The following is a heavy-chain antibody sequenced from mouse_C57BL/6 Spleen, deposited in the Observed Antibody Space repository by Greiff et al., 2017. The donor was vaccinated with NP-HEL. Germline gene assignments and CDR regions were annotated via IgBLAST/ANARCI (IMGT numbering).Heavy chain of an antibody. D-gene: IGHD2-3*01. Sequence: QVQLQQSGPELVKPGASVKISCKASGYAFSSSWMNWVKQRPGKGLEWIGRIYPGGGDTNYNGKFKGKATLTADKSSSTAYMQLSSLTSEDSAVYFCAREDDGYFSDYWGQGTTLTVSS. J-gene: IGHJ2*01. CDR1: GYAFSSSW. CDR3: AREDDGYFSDY. V-gene: IGHV1-82*01. CDR2: IYPGGGDT.